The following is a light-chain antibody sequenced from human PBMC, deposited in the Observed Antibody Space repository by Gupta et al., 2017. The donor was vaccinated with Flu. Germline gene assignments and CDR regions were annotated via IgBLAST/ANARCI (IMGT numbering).Light chain of an antibody. CDR1: NVGSRS. V-gene: IGLV3-21*02. J-gene: IGLJ6*01. CDR3: LVWHRGTDNYV. Sequence: GQTTTSAWGGTNVGSRSVHWYQQKPAQAPVLLVYNDNDRHSGIPERFSGSNYGSTATLTINRVEAGDEADYYCLVWHRGTDNYVFGSGTRVTDL. CDR2: NDN.